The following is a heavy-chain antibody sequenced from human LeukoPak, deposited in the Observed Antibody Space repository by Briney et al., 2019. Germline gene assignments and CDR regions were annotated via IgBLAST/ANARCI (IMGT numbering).Heavy chain of an antibody. D-gene: IGHD2-2*01. V-gene: IGHV4-34*01. CDR1: GGSFSGYY. J-gene: IGHJ4*02. CDR2: INHSGST. Sequence: SETLSLTCAVYGGSFSGYYWSWIRQPPGKGLEWIGEINHSGSTNYNPPLKSRVTISVDTSKSQFSLKLRSLTAADTAVYYCARLPDCSSTTCLNDKWGQGTLVTVSS. CDR3: ARLPDCSSTTCLNDK.